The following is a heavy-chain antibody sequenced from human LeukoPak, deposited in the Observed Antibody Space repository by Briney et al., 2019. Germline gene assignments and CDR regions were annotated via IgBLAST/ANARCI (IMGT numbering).Heavy chain of an antibody. CDR1: GGSFSGYY. Sequence: SSETLSLTCAVYGGSFSGYYWSWIRQPPGKGLEWIGEINHSGSTNYNPSLKSRVTISVDTSKNQFSLKLSSVTAADTAVYYCGGATYYFDYWGQGTLVTVSS. CDR2: INHSGST. V-gene: IGHV4-34*01. D-gene: IGHD3-16*01. J-gene: IGHJ4*02. CDR3: GGATYYFDY.